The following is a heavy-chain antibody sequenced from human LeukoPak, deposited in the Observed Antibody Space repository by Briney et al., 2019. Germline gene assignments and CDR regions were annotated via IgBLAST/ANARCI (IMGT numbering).Heavy chain of an antibody. CDR2: ISWNSGSI. CDR3: ARQGIAVAGQPMEAFDI. CDR1: GFTFDDYA. Sequence: GRSLRLSCAASGFTFDDYAMHWVRQAPGKGLEWVSGISWNSGSIGYADSVKGRFTISRDNAKNSLYLQMNSLRAEDTAVYYCARQGIAVAGQPMEAFDIWGQGTMVTVSS. V-gene: IGHV3-9*01. D-gene: IGHD6-19*01. J-gene: IGHJ3*02.